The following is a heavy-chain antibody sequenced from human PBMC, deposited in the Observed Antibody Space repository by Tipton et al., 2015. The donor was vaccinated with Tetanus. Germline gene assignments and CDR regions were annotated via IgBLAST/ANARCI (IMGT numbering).Heavy chain of an antibody. CDR2: ITYSRTT. J-gene: IGHJ5*02. V-gene: IGHV4-61*01. D-gene: IGHD3-10*01. Sequence: TLSLTCTVSGGSISSGTFHWNWIRQPPGKGLEWIGKITYSRTTNYNSTLKSRVTISLDSFTSQISLKLTSATAADTAVYSCAGGLVRWYEPWGRGTLVSVSS. CDR3: AGGLVRWYEP. CDR1: GGSISSGTFH.